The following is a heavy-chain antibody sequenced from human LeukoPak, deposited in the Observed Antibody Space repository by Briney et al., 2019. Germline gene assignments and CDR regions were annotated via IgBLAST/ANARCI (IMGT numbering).Heavy chain of an antibody. V-gene: IGHV1-18*01. J-gene: IGHJ4*02. D-gene: IGHD1-20*01. CDR1: GYTFSSYG. Sequence: ASVKVSCKASGYTFSSYGITCVRQAAGQGLEWMGWISVYNDNTNYAQKFQDRVTMTTEISTSTAYMELRSLRSDDTAVYYCARCVDNWNDVDYFDYWGQGTLVTVSS. CDR2: ISVYNDNT. CDR3: ARCVDNWNDVDYFDY.